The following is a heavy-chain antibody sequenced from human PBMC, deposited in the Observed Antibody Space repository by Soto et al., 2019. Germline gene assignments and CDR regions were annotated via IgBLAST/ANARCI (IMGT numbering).Heavy chain of an antibody. D-gene: IGHD2-21*02. CDR1: GXXFTSXA. J-gene: IGHJ4*02. CDR3: ARSIVVVTALDY. V-gene: IGHV1-3*01. CDR2: INAGNGNT. Sequence: GASVKVXXXXSGXXFTSXAMXXXXXAPGQRLEWMGWINAGNGNTKYSQKFQGRVTITRDTSASTAYMELSSLRSEDTAVYYCARSIVVVTALDYWGQGTLVTVSS.